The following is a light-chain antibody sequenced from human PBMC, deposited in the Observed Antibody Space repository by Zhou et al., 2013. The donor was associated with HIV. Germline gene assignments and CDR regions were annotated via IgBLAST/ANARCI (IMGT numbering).Light chain of an antibody. CDR3: QQYDSSIPT. CDR2: AAS. CDR1: QSVSSY. V-gene: IGKV3-15*01. J-gene: IGKJ1*01. Sequence: EIVLTQSPATLSLSPGERATLSCRASQSVSSYLAWYQQKPGQAPRLLIYAASTRATGIPARFSGSGSGTEFTLTISGLQSEDFAVYYCQQYDSSIPTFGQGTKVEIK.